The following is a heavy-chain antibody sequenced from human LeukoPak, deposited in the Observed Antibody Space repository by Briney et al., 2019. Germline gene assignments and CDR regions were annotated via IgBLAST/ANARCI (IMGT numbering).Heavy chain of an antibody. J-gene: IGHJ4*02. V-gene: IGHV4-59*08. D-gene: IGHD4-23*01. CDR1: GGSISSYY. CDR2: IYHSGST. Sequence: SETLSLTCTVSGGSISSYYWSWIRQSPGKGLEWIGSIYHSGSTYYNPSLQSRLTISIDTSKNQFSLKLSSVTAADTAVYYCARLRVQNYGGNWGFDYWGQGTLVTVSS. CDR3: ARLRVQNYGGNWGFDY.